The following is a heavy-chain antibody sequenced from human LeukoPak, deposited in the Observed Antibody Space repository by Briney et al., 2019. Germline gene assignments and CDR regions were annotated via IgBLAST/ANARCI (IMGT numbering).Heavy chain of an antibody. V-gene: IGHV5-51*01. CDR3: ARHKSLGIYAFHI. J-gene: IGHJ3*02. CDR1: GYSFTNYW. Sequence: GESLKFSCKGSGYSFTNYWIGWVRQMPGKGLEWMGIIYPGDSDTRYSPSFQGQVTISADKSISTAYLQWSSLKASDTAMYYCARHKSLGIYAFHIWGQGTMVTVSS. CDR2: IYPGDSDT. D-gene: IGHD7-27*01.